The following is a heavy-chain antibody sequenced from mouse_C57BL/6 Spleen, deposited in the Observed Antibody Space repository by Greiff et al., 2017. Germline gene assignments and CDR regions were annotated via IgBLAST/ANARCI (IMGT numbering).Heavy chain of an antibody. CDR1: GFTFSDFY. V-gene: IGHV7-1*01. CDR2: SRNKANDYTT. J-gene: IGHJ1*03. Sequence: EVQVVESGGGLVQSGRSLRLSCATSGFTFSDFYMEWVRQAPGKGLEWIAASRNKANDYTTEYSASVKGRFIVSRDTSQSILYLQMNALRAEDTAIYYCARDGLGRSGYFDVWGTGTTVTVSS. CDR3: ARDGLGRSGYFDV. D-gene: IGHD4-1*01.